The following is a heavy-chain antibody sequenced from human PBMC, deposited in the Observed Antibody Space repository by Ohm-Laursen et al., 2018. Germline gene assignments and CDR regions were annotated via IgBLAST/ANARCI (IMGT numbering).Heavy chain of an antibody. D-gene: IGHD3-16*01. CDR3: AGSNRGSWFDP. J-gene: IGHJ5*02. V-gene: IGHV3-53*01. CDR1: GFTVSSNH. CDR2: INIDGST. Sequence: SLRLSCAASGFTVSSNHMSWVRQAPGQGLEWVSLINIDGSTHYAGSVKGRFTISRDSSKNTLYLQMNTVRAEDTAVYYCAGSNRGSWFDPWGQGTLVSVSS.